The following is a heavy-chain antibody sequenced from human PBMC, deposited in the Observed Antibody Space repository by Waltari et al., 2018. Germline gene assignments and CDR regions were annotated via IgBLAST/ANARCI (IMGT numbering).Heavy chain of an antibody. D-gene: IGHD1-1*01. CDR1: GFTFSSYG. Sequence: QVQLVESGGGVVQPGRSLRLSCAASGFTFSSYGMHWVRQAPGKGLEWVAVISYDGSNKYYADAVKGRFTISRDNSKRTLYLQMNSLRAEDTAVFYCAKIGPETGIHYHYGMDVWGQGTTVTVSS. CDR3: AKIGPETGIHYHYGMDV. V-gene: IGHV3-30*18. J-gene: IGHJ6*02. CDR2: ISYDGSNK.